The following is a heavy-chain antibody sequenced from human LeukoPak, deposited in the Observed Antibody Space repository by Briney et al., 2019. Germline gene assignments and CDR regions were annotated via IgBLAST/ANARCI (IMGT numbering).Heavy chain of an antibody. CDR2: INWNSDSI. V-gene: IGHV3-9*01. J-gene: IGHJ4*02. D-gene: IGHD6-19*01. CDR1: GFTFDDYA. Sequence: GGSLRLSCAVSGFTFDDYAMHWVRQVPGKGLEWVSGINWNSDSIGYADSVKGRFTTSRDNAKNSLYLQMNSLRAEDTAVYYCAKELAVAEVFDYWGQGTLVTVSS. CDR3: AKELAVAEVFDY.